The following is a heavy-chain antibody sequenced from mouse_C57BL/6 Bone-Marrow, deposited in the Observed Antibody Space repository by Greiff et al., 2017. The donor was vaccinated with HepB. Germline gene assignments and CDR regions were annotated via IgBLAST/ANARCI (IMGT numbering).Heavy chain of an antibody. CDR3: ARGSLITTVVVDY. D-gene: IGHD1-1*01. V-gene: IGHV1-64*01. Sequence: QVHVKQPGAELVKPGASVKLSCKASGYTFTSYWMHWVKQRPGQGLEWIGMIHPNSGSTNYNEKFKSKATLTVDKSSSTAYMQLSSLTSEDSAVYYCARGSLITTVVVDYWGQGTSVTVSS. J-gene: IGHJ4*01. CDR2: IHPNSGST. CDR1: GYTFTSYW.